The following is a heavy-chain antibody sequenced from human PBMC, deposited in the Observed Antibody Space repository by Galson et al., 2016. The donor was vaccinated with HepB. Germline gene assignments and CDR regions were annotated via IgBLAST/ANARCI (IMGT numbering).Heavy chain of an antibody. V-gene: IGHV3-72*01. D-gene: IGHD3-22*01. CDR2: SRNKRKGYTK. CDR3: ARGRPGYDRSGYYYVTHEF. J-gene: IGHJ4*01. CDR1: GFTFSDHY. Sequence: SLRLPCAVSGFTFSDHYMDWVRQAPGQGLEWVGRSRNKRKGYTKDYVPSVKGRFSISRDDSRKSVYLTMSSLRIEDQAVYYCARGRPGYDRSGYYYVTHEFWGHGTLVTVSS.